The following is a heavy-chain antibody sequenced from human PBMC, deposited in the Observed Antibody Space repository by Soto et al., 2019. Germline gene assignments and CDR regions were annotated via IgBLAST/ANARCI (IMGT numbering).Heavy chain of an antibody. CDR3: ARIQGGSYRYFDY. CDR1: GFSLSTSRMC. D-gene: IGHD1-26*01. Sequence: SGPALVNPHRPLTLNCTFYGFSLSTSRMCMSWIRQPPAKALEWRVLIDCDEYKYYRTPLKTRLTIPKDTSNNQVVLTTTNMDPVDTATYYCARIQGGSYRYFDYWGQGTLVTVSS. V-gene: IGHV2-70*01. CDR2: IDCDEYK. J-gene: IGHJ4*02.